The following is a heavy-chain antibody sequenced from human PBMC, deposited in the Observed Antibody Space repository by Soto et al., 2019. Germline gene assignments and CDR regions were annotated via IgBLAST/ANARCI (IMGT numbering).Heavy chain of an antibody. CDR1: GGSFTSNNW. CDR2: IYRTGST. J-gene: IGHJ4*02. CDR3: ASRDPGTSVDY. Sequence: QVQLQESGPGLVKPSGTLSLTCAVSGGSFTSNNWWTWVRQPPGQGLGWIGEIYRTGSTNYNPSHKSRVTISLDKSENQFSLKVTSLTAADTAVYYCASRDPGTSVDYWGQGTLVTVSS. V-gene: IGHV4-4*02. D-gene: IGHD1-7*01.